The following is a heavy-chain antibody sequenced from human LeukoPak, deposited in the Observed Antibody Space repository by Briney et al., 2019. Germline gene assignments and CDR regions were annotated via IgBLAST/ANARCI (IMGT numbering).Heavy chain of an antibody. CDR1: GYTFTSYG. D-gene: IGHD4-17*01. J-gene: IGHJ3*02. CDR2: ISAYNGNT. Sequence: ASVKVSCKASGYTFTSYGISWVRQAPGQGLEWMGWISAYNGNTNYAQKLQGRVTMTTDTSTSTAYMELRSLRSDDTAVYYCARDIRSGDYVDAFDIWGQGTMVTVSS. V-gene: IGHV1-18*01. CDR3: ARDIRSGDYVDAFDI.